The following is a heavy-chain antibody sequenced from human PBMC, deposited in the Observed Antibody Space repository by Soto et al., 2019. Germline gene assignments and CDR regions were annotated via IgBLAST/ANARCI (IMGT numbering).Heavy chain of an antibody. CDR2: IIPIFGTA. D-gene: IGHD3-10*01. J-gene: IGHJ5*02. V-gene: IGHV1-69*06. CDR3: ARATSYGSGSYYKRSWFDP. CDR1: GGTFSSYA. Sequence: GASVKVSCKASGGTFSSYAISWVRQAPGQGXEWMGGIIPIFGTANYAQKFQGRVTITADKSTSTAYMELSSLRSEDTAVYYCARATSYGSGSYYKRSWFDPWGQGTLVTVSS.